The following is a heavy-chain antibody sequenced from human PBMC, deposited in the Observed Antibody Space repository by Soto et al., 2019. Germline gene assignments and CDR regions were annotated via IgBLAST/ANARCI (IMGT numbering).Heavy chain of an antibody. Sequence: GGSLRLSCAASGFTFSSYGMHWVRQAPGKGLEWVAVISYDGSNKYYADSVKGRFTISRDNSKNTLYLQMNSLRAEDTAVYYCANIPTGYYYGMDVWGQGTTVTVSS. CDR3: ANIPTGYYYGMDV. V-gene: IGHV3-30*18. CDR2: ISYDGSNK. D-gene: IGHD2-2*01. CDR1: GFTFSSYG. J-gene: IGHJ6*02.